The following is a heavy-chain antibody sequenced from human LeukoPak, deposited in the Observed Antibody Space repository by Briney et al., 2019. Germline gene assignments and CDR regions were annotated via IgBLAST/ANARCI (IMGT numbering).Heavy chain of an antibody. D-gene: IGHD6-13*01. Sequence: PGGSLRLSCATSGFTFSNYGMHWVRQAPGKGLEWVAFLRYDGNNNYADSVKGRFTISRDNSKNTLSLQMNSLRTEDTALYYRAKDSSKWSLDSWGQGTLVTVSS. J-gene: IGHJ4*02. CDR1: GFTFSNYG. CDR2: LRYDGNN. V-gene: IGHV3-30*02. CDR3: AKDSSKWSLDS.